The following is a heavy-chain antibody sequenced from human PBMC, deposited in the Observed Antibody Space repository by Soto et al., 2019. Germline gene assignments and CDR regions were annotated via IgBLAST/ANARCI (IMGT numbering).Heavy chain of an antibody. Sequence: GGSLRLSCAASEFTFSSYYMSWVRQAPGKGLEWVATIKDDGSDTYYVDSVKGRFTISRDNSKNTLYLQMNSLRAEDTAVYYCAKGTCTNGVCYFDYWGQGTLVTVSS. CDR2: IKDDGSDT. CDR3: AKGTCTNGVCYFDY. V-gene: IGHV3-23*01. CDR1: EFTFSSYY. J-gene: IGHJ4*02. D-gene: IGHD2-8*01.